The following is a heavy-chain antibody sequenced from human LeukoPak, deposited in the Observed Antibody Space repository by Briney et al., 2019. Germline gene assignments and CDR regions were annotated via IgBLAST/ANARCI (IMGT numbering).Heavy chain of an antibody. V-gene: IGHV1-46*01. J-gene: IGHJ4*02. CDR3: AREWIQLWLLGY. CDR1: GYTFTSYY. CDR2: INPSGGST. D-gene: IGHD5-18*01. Sequence: GASVKVSCKASGYTFTSYYMHWVRQAPGQGLEWMGIINPSGGSTSYAQKFQGRVTMTRDMSTSTVYMELSSLRSEDTAVYYCAREWIQLWLLGYWGQGTLVTVSS.